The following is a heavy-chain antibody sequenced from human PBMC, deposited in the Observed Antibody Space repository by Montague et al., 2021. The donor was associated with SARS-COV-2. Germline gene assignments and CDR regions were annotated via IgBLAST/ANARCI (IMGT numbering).Heavy chain of an antibody. D-gene: IGHD3-22*01. J-gene: IGHJ4*02. V-gene: IGHV4-34*01. CDR3: ARGSHYYDSSGYYFDY. Sequence: SETLSLTCAVFNGSFSSFYWNWIRQPPGKGLEWIGEISHGGSTYYNSSLKSRVTISVDTSKNQFSLKLSSVTAADTAVYYCARGSHYYDSSGYYFDYWGQGTLVTVSS. CDR1: NGSFSSFY. CDR2: ISHGGST.